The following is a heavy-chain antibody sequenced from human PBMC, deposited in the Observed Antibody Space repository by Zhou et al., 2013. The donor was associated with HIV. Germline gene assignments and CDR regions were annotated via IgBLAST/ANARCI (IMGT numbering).Heavy chain of an antibody. V-gene: IGHV4-4*09. CDR2: IYNSGST. Sequence: VQLQESGPGLVSPWGTLSLTCTVSGGSINNHYWSWIRQPAGKGLEWIGHIYNSGSTKYNPSLKSRVTISVDTSKNQFSLKLSSVTAADTAVYYCARGGNFWGGYYLGYWGQGTLVTVSS. CDR1: GGSINNHY. CDR3: ARGGNFWGGYYLGY. D-gene: IGHD3-3*01. J-gene: IGHJ4*02.